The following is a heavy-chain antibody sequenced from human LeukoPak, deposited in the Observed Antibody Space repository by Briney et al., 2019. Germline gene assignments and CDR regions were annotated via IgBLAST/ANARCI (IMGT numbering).Heavy chain of an antibody. Sequence: PGGSLRLSCAASLVFTLANYWLHWVRQAPGKGLVWVSRINIDGSTTNYADSVKGRFTISRDNAKNILYLQTQSLRVVHTAVYSRARAYNSGLDYWGQGTLVTVSS. V-gene: IGHV3-74*01. CDR3: ARAYNSGLDY. J-gene: IGHJ4*02. D-gene: IGHD3-22*01. CDR2: INIDGSTT. CDR1: LVFTLANYW.